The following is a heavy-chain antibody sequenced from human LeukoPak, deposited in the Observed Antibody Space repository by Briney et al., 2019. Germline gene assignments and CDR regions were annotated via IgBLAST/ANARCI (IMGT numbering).Heavy chain of an antibody. V-gene: IGHV3-30*18. J-gene: IGHJ4*02. D-gene: IGHD3-22*01. CDR2: ISYDGSNK. CDR3: AKGDSSGYYDTFDY. CDR1: GFTFSSYG. Sequence: GGSLRLSCAASGFTFSSYGMHWVRQAPGKGLEWVAVISYDGSNKYYADSVKGRFTISRDNSKTTLYLQMNSLRAEDTAVYYCAKGDSSGYYDTFDYWGQGTLVTVSS.